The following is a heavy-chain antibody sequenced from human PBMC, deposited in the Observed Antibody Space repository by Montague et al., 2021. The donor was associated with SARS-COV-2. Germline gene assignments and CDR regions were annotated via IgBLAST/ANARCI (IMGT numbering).Heavy chain of an antibody. CDR1: GFTFSSYA. J-gene: IGHJ3*02. CDR3: ARAAQKQYVLLWFGELLHDACDI. CDR2: ISYNGSNK. Sequence: SLRLSFAASGFTFSSYAMHWVRQAPGKGLAWVSVISYNGSNKYYADSVKGRFTISRDNSKNTLYLQMNSLRAEDTAVYYCARAAQKQYVLLWFGELLHDACDIWGQGTMVTVSS. V-gene: IGHV3-30-3*01. D-gene: IGHD3-10*01.